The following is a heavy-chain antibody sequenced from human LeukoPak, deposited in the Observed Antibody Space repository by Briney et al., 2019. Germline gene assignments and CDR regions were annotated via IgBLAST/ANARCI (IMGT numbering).Heavy chain of an antibody. D-gene: IGHD6-19*01. CDR1: GFTFSRYG. CDR3: AREGYSSGPTGFDY. CDR2: IYSGGST. Sequence: GGSLRLSCAASGFTFSRYGIHWVRQAPGKGLEWVSLIYSGGSTYYADSVKGRFTISRDNSKNTLYLQMNSLRAEDTAVYYCAREGYSSGPTGFDYWGQGTLATVSS. V-gene: IGHV3-66*01. J-gene: IGHJ4*02.